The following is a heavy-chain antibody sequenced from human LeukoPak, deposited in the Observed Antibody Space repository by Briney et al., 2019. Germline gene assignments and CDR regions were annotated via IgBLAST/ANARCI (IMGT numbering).Heavy chain of an antibody. D-gene: IGHD2-21*01. CDR1: GFTFDDYT. Sequence: GGSLRLSCVASGFTFDDYTMHWARQAPGKGLEWVSLISWDGTTTYYADSVKGRFAIARDNSKNSLYLRMNSLTTEDTAFYYCAKDGRQGAYDVWGQGTLVTVS. J-gene: IGHJ3*01. V-gene: IGHV3-43*01. CDR2: ISWDGTTT. CDR3: AKDGRQGAYDV.